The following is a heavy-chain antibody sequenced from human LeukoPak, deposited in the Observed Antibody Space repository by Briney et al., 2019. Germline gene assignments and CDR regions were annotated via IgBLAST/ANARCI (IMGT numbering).Heavy chain of an antibody. V-gene: IGHV1-24*01. Sequence: ASVKVSCKVSGYTLTELSMHWVRQAPGKGLEWMGGFDPEDGEAIYAQKFQGRVTMTEDTSTDTAYMELSSLRSKDTAVYYCATEDAPGGTPGFDYWGQGTLVTVSS. J-gene: IGHJ4*02. CDR2: FDPEDGEA. CDR3: ATEDAPGGTPGFDY. D-gene: IGHD6-13*01. CDR1: GYTLTELS.